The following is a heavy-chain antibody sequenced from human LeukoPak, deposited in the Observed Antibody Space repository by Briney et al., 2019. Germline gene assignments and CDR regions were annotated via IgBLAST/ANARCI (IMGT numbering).Heavy chain of an antibody. D-gene: IGHD4-17*01. CDR1: GFTFSSYS. J-gene: IGHJ4*02. V-gene: IGHV3-21*01. CDR2: ISSSSSYI. CDR3: ARAKSPPLISYGDYRSAHFDY. Sequence: GGSLRLSCAASGFTFSSYSMNWVRQAPGKGLEWVSSISSSSSYIYYADSVKGRFTISRDNAKNSLYLQMNSLRAEDTAVYYCARAKSPPLISYGDYRSAHFDYWGQGTLVTVSS.